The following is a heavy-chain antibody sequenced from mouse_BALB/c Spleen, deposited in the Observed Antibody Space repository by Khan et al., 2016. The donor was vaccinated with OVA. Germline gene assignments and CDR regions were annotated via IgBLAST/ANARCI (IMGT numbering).Heavy chain of an antibody. CDR3: ARSGYEACFAY. J-gene: IGHJ3*01. D-gene: IGHD2-14*01. V-gene: IGHV3-2*02. Sequence: EVQLQESGPGLVKPSQSLSLTCTVTGYSITSDYAWNWIRQFPRNKLEWMGYISYSGSTSYNPSLKSRISITRDTSKNQFFLQLNSVTTEDTATDVCARSGYEACFAYWGQGTLVTVSA. CDR2: ISYSGST. CDR1: GYSITSDYA.